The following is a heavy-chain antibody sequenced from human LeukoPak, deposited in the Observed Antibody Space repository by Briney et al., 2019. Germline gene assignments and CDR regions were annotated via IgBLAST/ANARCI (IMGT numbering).Heavy chain of an antibody. CDR1: GFTFSSYG. V-gene: IGHV3-33*01. CDR3: AREETRNPGGY. D-gene: IGHD3-10*01. Sequence: LGRSLRLSCAASGFTFSSYGMHWVRQAPGKGLEWVAVIWYDGSNKYYADSVKGRFTISRDNSKNTLYLQMNSLRAEDTAVYYCAREETRNPGGYWGQGTLVTVSS. J-gene: IGHJ4*02. CDR2: IWYDGSNK.